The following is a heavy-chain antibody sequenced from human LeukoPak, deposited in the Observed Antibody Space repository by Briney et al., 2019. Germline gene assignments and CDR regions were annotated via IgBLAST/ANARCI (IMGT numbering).Heavy chain of an antibody. D-gene: IGHD3-16*02. J-gene: IGHJ3*02. CDR2: INHSGST. CDR1: GGSFSGYY. CDR3: ARHWGGYDYVWGSYRRDAFDI. Sequence: SETLSLTCAVHGGSFSGYYWSWIHQPPGKGLEWIGEINHSGSTNYNPSLKSRVTISVDTSKNQFSLKLSSVTAADTAVYYCARHWGGYDYVWGSYRRDAFDIWGQGTMVTVSS. V-gene: IGHV4-34*01.